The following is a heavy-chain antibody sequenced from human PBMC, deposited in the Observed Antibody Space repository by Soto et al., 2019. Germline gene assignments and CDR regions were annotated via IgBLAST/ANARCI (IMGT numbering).Heavy chain of an antibody. J-gene: IGHJ6*02. CDR2: INGDSGKP. Sequence: QAQLVQSGPEVQKPGASMKVSCKASAFNLRSYSIHWVRQAPGQRLEWMGQINGDSGKPRYSHRFEGRVTFKRDTDASKATLELHSLRPEDTAVYYCGRGAGTSKIYAMGMDVWGQGTAVSVSS. CDR3: GRGAGTSKIYAMGMDV. D-gene: IGHD2-2*01. CDR1: AFNLRSYS. V-gene: IGHV1-3*01.